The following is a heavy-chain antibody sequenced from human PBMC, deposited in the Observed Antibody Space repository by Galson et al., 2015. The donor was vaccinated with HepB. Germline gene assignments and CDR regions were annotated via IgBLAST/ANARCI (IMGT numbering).Heavy chain of an antibody. J-gene: IGHJ4*02. CDR2: MNTSNTNT. Sequence: GYTFTDFDMNWVRQAPGQGLEWMGWMNTSNTNTGYAQKFQGRVTMTRDTSINTAYMKLSSLTSDDTAIYYCARGLRVQGNTYFFDFWGQGALVTVSS. V-gene: IGHV1-8*01. CDR3: ARGLRVQGNTYFFDF. D-gene: IGHD4/OR15-4a*01. CDR1: GYTFTDFD.